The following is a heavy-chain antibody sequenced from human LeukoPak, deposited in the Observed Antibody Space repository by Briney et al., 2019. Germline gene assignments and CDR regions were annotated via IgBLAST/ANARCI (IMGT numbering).Heavy chain of an antibody. CDR1: GGTFSSYA. D-gene: IGHD6-13*01. Sequence: SVTVSYKASGGTFSSYAISWVGQAPGQGGEWMGRIIPILGIANYAQKFQGRVTITADKSTSTAYMELSSLRSEDTAVYYCASPAAAGTLGAFDIWGQGTMVTVSS. V-gene: IGHV1-69*04. CDR2: IIPILGIA. J-gene: IGHJ3*02. CDR3: ASPAAAGTLGAFDI.